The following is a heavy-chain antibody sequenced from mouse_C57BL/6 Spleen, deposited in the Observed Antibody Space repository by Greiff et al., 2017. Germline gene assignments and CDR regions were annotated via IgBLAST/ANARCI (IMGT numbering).Heavy chain of an antibody. D-gene: IGHD1-1*01. CDR2: SRNKANDYTT. CDR1: GFTFSDFY. J-gene: IGHJ1*03. Sequence: DVKLVESGGGLVQSGRSLRLSCATSGFTFSDFYMEWVRQAPGKGLEWIAASRNKANDYTTEYSASVKGRFIVSRDTSQSILYLQMNALRAEDTAIYYCARDAPHYGYGSPYWYFDVWGTGTTVTVSS. CDR3: ARDAPHYGYGSPYWYFDV. V-gene: IGHV7-1*01.